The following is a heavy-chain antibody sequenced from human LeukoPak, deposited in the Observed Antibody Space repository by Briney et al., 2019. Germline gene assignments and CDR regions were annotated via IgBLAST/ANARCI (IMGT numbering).Heavy chain of an antibody. CDR2: ISYDGSNK. V-gene: IGHV3-30*18. J-gene: IGHJ6*02. CDR3: AKGNYEGMDV. Sequence: GGSLRLSCAASGFTFSSYGMHWVRQAPGKGLEWVAVISYDGSNKYYADSVKGRFTISRDNSKNTLYLQMSSLRAEDTAVYYCAKGNYEGMDVWGQGTTVTVSS. CDR1: GFTFSSYG.